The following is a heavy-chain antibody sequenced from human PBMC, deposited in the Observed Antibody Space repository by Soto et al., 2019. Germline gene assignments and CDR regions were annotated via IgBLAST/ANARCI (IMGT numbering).Heavy chain of an antibody. CDR1: GFTFSSYS. V-gene: IGHV3-21*01. D-gene: IGHD3-10*01. Sequence: LRLSCAASGFTFSSYSMNWVRQAPGKGLEWVSSISSSSSYIYYADSVKGRFTISRDNAKNSLYLQMNSLRAEDTAVYYCARAAGGFGELFPPMDVWGQGTTVTVSS. CDR2: ISSSSSYI. CDR3: ARAAGGFGELFPPMDV. J-gene: IGHJ6*02.